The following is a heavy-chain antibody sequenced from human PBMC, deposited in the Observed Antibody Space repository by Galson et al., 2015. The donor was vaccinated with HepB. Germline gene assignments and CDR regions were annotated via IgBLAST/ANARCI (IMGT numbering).Heavy chain of an antibody. J-gene: IGHJ4*02. CDR2: IYSGGST. CDR1: GFTVSSNY. Sequence: SLRLSCAASGFTVSSNYMSWVRQAPGKGLEWVSVIYSGGSTYYADSVKGRFTISRNNSKNTLYLQMNSLRAEDTAVYYCARLGVAAAGLDIRPPYDYWGQGTLVTVSS. V-gene: IGHV3-53*01. D-gene: IGHD6-13*01. CDR3: ARLGVAAAGLDIRPPYDY.